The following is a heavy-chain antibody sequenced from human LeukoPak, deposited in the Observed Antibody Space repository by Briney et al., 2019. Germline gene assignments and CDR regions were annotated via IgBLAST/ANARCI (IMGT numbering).Heavy chain of an antibody. J-gene: IGHJ5*02. CDR1: GYTFTGYY. CDR3: ARDPITMVRGVITHNWFDP. V-gene: IGHV1-8*02. D-gene: IGHD3-10*01. CDR2: MNPNSGNT. Sequence: ASVKVSCKASGYTFTGYYMHWVRQAPGQGLEWMGWMNPNSGNTGYAQKFQGRVTMTRDTSTSTVYMELSSLRSEDTAVYYCARDPITMVRGVITHNWFDPWGQGTLVTVSS.